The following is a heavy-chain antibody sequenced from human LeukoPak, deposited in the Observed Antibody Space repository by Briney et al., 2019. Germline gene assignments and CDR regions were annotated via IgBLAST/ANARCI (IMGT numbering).Heavy chain of an antibody. CDR2: INHSGST. V-gene: IGHV4-34*01. J-gene: IGHJ4*02. D-gene: IGHD3-22*01. CDR1: GVSFCCYY. CDR3: ARGGKGRYYGRSGYYYY. Sequence: SETLSLTCAVYGVSFCCYYWSWLRQPPGKGLEWIGEINHSGSTNYNPSLKSRVTISVDTSKNAFSLKRSSVTAADTAVYYCARGGKGRYYGRSGYYYYWGQGTLVTVSS.